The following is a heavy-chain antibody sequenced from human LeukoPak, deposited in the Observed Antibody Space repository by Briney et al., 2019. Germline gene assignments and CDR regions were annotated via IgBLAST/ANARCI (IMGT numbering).Heavy chain of an antibody. Sequence: SETLSLTCTVSGCSISSYYWSWIRQPPGKGLEWIGYIYYSGSTNYNPSLKSRVTISVDTSKNQFSLKLSSVTAADTAVYYCARHWGDSSGYYSLIHWFDPWGQGTLVTVSS. J-gene: IGHJ5*02. CDR3: ARHWGDSSGYYSLIHWFDP. V-gene: IGHV4-59*08. CDR2: IYYSGST. CDR1: GCSISSYY. D-gene: IGHD3-22*01.